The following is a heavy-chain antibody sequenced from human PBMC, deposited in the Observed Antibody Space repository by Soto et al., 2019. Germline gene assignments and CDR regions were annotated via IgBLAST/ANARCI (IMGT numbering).Heavy chain of an antibody. Sequence: ASVKVSCKASGYTCTSYAMHWVRQAPGQRLEWMGWINAGNGNTKYSQKFQGRVTITRDTSASTAYMELSSLRSEDTAVYYCARGGRFVAFDIWGQGTMVTVSS. V-gene: IGHV1-3*01. CDR3: ARGGRFVAFDI. J-gene: IGHJ3*02. CDR1: GYTCTSYA. D-gene: IGHD3-16*01. CDR2: INAGNGNT.